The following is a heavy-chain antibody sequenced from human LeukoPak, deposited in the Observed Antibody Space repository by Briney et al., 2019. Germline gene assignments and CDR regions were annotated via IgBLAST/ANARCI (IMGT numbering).Heavy chain of an antibody. CDR3: ARDGGVGGSYFEGAFDI. D-gene: IGHD1-26*01. CDR2: IWYDGSNK. CDR1: GFTFSSYG. V-gene: IGHV3-33*01. Sequence: GGSLRLSCAASGFTFSSYGMHWVRQAPGKGLEWVAVIWYDGSNKYYADSVKGRFTISRDNSKNTLYLQMNGLRAEDTAVYYCARDGGVGGSYFEGAFDIWGQGTMVTVSS. J-gene: IGHJ3*02.